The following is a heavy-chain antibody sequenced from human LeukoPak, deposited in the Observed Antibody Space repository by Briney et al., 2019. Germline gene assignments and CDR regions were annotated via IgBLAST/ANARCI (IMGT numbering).Heavy chain of an antibody. CDR1: GYTLTAYY. Sequence: GASLKVSCKASGYTLTAYYMHWVRQAPGQRPEWMGIINPRGDTTTYAQIFQGRVNITRDMSTSTVYMELSSLRSDDTAVFYCARRRAGPEGAFDPWGQGTLVPVSS. D-gene: IGHD6-19*01. J-gene: IGHJ3*01. CDR3: ARRRAGPEGAFDP. V-gene: IGHV1-46*01. CDR2: INPRGDTT.